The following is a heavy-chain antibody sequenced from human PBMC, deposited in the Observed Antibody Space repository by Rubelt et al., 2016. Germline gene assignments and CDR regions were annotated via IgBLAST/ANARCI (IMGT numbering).Heavy chain of an antibody. CDR3: ARPGQQLVGGSFDY. CDR2: KYYSGRT. CDR1: GGSFSGYY. J-gene: IGHJ4*02. D-gene: IGHD6-13*01. Sequence: QVRLQQWGAGLFKPSETLSLTCAVYGGSFSGYYWGWIRQPPGKGLEWIGSKYYSGRTFSNASLKSRVTISVDTSKNQFSLKLSSVTAADTAVYYCARPGQQLVGGSFDYWGQGILVTVSS. V-gene: IGHV4-34*01.